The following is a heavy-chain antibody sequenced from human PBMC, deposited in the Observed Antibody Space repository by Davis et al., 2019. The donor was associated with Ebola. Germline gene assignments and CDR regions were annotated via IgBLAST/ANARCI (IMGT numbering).Heavy chain of an antibody. CDR2: ISHGGVT. CDR3: ARHVGYGDFPPYYFDL. V-gene: IGHV4-34*01. D-gene: IGHD4-17*01. CDR1: GGSFTGYF. J-gene: IGHJ4*01. Sequence: SQTLSLTCAIYGGSFTGYFWSWIRQPPGKGMEWIGQISHGGVTNYNPSLKSRVTIYVDTSKNQFSLKLSSVTAADTAVYYCARHVGYGDFPPYYFDLWGQGILVTVSA.